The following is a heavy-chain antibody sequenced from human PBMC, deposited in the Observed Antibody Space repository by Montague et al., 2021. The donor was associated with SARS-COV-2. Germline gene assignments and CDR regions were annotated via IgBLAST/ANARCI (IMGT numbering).Heavy chain of an antibody. V-gene: IGHV3-74*01. Sequence: SLRLSYAASGFTFNTYAMHWVRQPPGKGLLWVSRINSAETITYYADSVKGRFTISRNKSKNSMYLQMNSLRVEDTAVYYCATDRSVAPGYGLDPWGKGTLVTVSS. D-gene: IGHD3-9*01. CDR1: GFTFNTYA. CDR3: ATDRSVAPGYGLDP. J-gene: IGHJ5*02. CDR2: INSAETIT.